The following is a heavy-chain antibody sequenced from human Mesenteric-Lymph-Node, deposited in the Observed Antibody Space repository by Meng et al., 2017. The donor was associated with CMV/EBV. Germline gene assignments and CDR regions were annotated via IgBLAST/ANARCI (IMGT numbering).Heavy chain of an antibody. V-gene: IGHV4-59*01. CDR1: GGSISSYY. CDR3: ARVPVENCSSTSCYIVGFDY. Sequence: SETLSLTCTVSGGSISSYYWSWIRQPPGKGLEWIGYIYYSGSTNYNPSLKSRVTISVDTSKNQFSLKLSSVTAADTAVYYCARVPVENCSSTSCYIVGFDYWGQGTLVTVSS. J-gene: IGHJ4*02. CDR2: IYYSGST. D-gene: IGHD2-2*02.